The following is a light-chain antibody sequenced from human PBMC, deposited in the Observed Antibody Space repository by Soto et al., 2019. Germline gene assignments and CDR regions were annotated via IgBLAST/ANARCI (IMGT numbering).Light chain of an antibody. J-gene: IGKJ1*01. Sequence: EIVMTQSPATLSVSPGERATLSCRASQSVSSNLAWYQQKPGQAPRLLIYGASTRATGIPARFSGSGSGTEFTITISSLQSEDFAVYYCQQYNNWPSRPFGQGTKVEIK. V-gene: IGKV3-15*01. CDR2: GAS. CDR3: QQYNNWPSRP. CDR1: QSVSSN.